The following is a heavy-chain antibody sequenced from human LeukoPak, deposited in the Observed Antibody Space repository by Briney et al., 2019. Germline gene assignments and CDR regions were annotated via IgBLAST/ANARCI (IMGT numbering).Heavy chain of an antibody. J-gene: IGHJ6*03. Sequence: GGSLRLSCAASGFTFSSYEMNWVRQAPGKGLEWVSYISSSGSTIYYADSVKGRFIISRDNSKNTLYLQMNSLRAEDTAVYYCAKCRDYGDPWYMDVWGKGTTVTISS. CDR2: ISSSGSTI. CDR1: GFTFSSYE. V-gene: IGHV3-48*03. D-gene: IGHD4-17*01. CDR3: AKCRDYGDPWYMDV.